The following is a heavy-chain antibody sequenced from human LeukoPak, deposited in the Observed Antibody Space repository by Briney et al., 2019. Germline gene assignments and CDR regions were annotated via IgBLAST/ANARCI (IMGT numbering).Heavy chain of an antibody. CDR3: ARHQWLAPHFDY. CDR1: GGSFSGYY. V-gene: IGHV4-59*08. Sequence: PSETLSLTCAVYGGSFSGYYWSWIRQPPGKGLEWIGYIYYSGSTNYNPSLKSRVTISVDTSKNQFSLKLSSATAADTAVYYCARHQWLAPHFDYWGQGTLVTVSS. CDR2: IYYSGST. J-gene: IGHJ4*02. D-gene: IGHD6-19*01.